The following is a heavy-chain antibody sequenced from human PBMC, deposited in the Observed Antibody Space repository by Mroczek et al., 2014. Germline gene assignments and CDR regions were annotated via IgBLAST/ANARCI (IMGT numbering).Heavy chain of an antibody. J-gene: IGHJ5*02. Sequence: QVQLQESGAGLLKPSETLSLTCAVYGGSFSGYYWSWIRQPPGKGLEWIGYIYYSGSTYYNPSLKSRVTISVDTSKNQFSLKLSSVTAADTAVYYCARGSLIVVVPAATIVVPDWFDPWGQGTLVTVSS. V-gene: IGHV4-30-4*08. CDR1: GGSFSGYY. D-gene: IGHD2-2*01. CDR2: IYYSGST. CDR3: ARGSLIVVVPAATIVVPDWFDP.